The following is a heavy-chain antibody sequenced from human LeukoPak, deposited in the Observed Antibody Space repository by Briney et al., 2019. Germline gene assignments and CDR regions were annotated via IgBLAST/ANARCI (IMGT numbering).Heavy chain of an antibody. D-gene: IGHD6-19*01. V-gene: IGHV3-7*01. CDR1: GFTFSSYW. CDR3: AREDLGVAGPVDY. J-gene: IGHJ4*02. Sequence: PGGSLRLSCEASGFTFSSYWMSWVRQAPGKGLEWVANIKEDGTEKYYVDSVKGRFTISRDNAKNSLYLQMNSLRAEDTAVYYCAREDLGVAGPVDYWGQGTLVTVSS. CDR2: IKEDGTEK.